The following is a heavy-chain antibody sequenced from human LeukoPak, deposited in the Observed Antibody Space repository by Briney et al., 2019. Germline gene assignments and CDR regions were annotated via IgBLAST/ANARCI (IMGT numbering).Heavy chain of an antibody. V-gene: IGHV4-38-2*02. D-gene: IGHD3-10*01. CDR1: GYSISSGYF. CDR2: IYHTGST. Sequence: SETLSLTCTVSGYSISSGYFWGWIRQPPGKGLEWIGNIYHTGSTYYNPSLKSRVTISVDTSKNQFSLKLTSVTAADTAVYYCARRSGSLNWFDPWGQGTLVTVSS. CDR3: ARRSGSLNWFDP. J-gene: IGHJ5*02.